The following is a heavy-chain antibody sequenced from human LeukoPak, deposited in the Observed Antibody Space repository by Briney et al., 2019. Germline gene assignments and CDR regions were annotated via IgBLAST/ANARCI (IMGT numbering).Heavy chain of an antibody. D-gene: IGHD3-9*01. J-gene: IGHJ4*02. V-gene: IGHV3-33*01. Sequence: GGSLRLSCAASGFTFSSYGMHWVRQAPGKGLEWVAIIWYDGSNKYHADSVKGRFTISRDNSKNTLYLQMNSLRVEDTAVYYCARDYDILTERGPFDYWGQGTLVTVSS. CDR1: GFTFSSYG. CDR2: IWYDGSNK. CDR3: ARDYDILTERGPFDY.